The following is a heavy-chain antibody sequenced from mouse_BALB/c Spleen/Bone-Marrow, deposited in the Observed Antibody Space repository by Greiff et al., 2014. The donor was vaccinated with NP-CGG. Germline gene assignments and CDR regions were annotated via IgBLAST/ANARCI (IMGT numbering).Heavy chain of an antibody. CDR1: GFTFSSYT. Sequence: EVKLMESGGGLVQPGGSLKLSCAASGFTFSSYTMSWVRQTPEKRLEWVAYISNGGGSTYYPDTVKGRFTISRDNAKNTLYLQMSSLKSEDTAMYYCARQGYYGSRAMDYWGQGTSVTVSS. V-gene: IGHV5-12-2*01. CDR2: ISNGGGST. J-gene: IGHJ4*01. CDR3: ARQGYYGSRAMDY. D-gene: IGHD1-1*01.